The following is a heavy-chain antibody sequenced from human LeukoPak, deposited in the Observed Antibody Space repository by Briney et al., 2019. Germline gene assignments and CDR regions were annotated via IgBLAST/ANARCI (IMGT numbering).Heavy chain of an antibody. CDR2: IIPIFGTA. Sequence: SVKVSCKASGGTFSSYAISWVRQAPGQGLEWMGGIIPIFGTANYAQKFQGRVTITADESTSTAYMELSSLRSEDTAVYHCARPRLLYSSGWYGWFDPWGQGTLVTVSS. V-gene: IGHV1-69*13. J-gene: IGHJ5*02. D-gene: IGHD6-19*01. CDR3: ARPRLLYSSGWYGWFDP. CDR1: GGTFSSYA.